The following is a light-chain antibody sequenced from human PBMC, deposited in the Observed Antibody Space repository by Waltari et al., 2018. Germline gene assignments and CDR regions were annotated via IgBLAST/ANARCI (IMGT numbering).Light chain of an antibody. CDR1: SSDIGDYNY. J-gene: IGLJ3*02. CDR2: DVS. CDR3: SSFARTNNWV. Sequence: QSALTQPASVSGSPGQSITISCTGTSSDIGDYNYVSWYPQYPGKAPKLMIYDVSKRPSGISNRFSGSKSGNTASLTISGLQAEDEADYYCSSFARTNNWVFGGGTKLTVL. V-gene: IGLV2-14*03.